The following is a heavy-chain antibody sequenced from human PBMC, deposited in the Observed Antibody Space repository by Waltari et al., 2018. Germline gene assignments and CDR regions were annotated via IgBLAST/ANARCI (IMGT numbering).Heavy chain of an antibody. Sequence: QVQLQESGPGLVKPSATLSLTCTVSGYSISSAYSWGCIRQPPGKGLEWIGCIYHSGNTYYNPSLKSRVTISVDTAKNQFSLKLSSVTAADTAVYYCARERGNYRGDFDYWGQGTLVTVSS. J-gene: IGHJ4*02. CDR2: IYHSGNT. D-gene: IGHD1-26*01. CDR1: GYSISSAYS. CDR3: ARERGNYRGDFDY. V-gene: IGHV4-38-2*02.